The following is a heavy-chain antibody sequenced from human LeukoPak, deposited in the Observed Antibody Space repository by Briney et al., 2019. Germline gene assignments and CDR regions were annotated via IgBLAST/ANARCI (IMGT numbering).Heavy chain of an antibody. D-gene: IGHD4-17*01. J-gene: IGHJ4*02. CDR2: ISYDGNNK. CDR1: GFTFSSYA. Sequence: GGSLRLSCAASGFTFSSYAMSWVRQAPGKGLEWVAVISYDGNNKYYADSVKGRFTISRDNSKNTLYLQMNSLRAEDTAVYYCAKVYGDYQYYFDYWGQGTLVTVSS. CDR3: AKVYGDYQYYFDY. V-gene: IGHV3-30*18.